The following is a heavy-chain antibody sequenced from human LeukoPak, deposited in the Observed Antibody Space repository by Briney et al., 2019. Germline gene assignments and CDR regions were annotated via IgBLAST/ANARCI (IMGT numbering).Heavy chain of an antibody. CDR1: GYTFTSYG. V-gene: IGHV1-18*01. CDR3: ARDAGSSWGDYYYYMDV. Sequence: GASVKVSCKASGYTFTSYGISWVRQVPGQGREWMGWLSAYNGNTNYAQKLQGRVTMTIDTSTSTAYMELRSLRSDDTAVYYCARDAGSSWGDYYYYMDVWGKGTTVTVSS. J-gene: IGHJ6*03. D-gene: IGHD6-13*01. CDR2: LSAYNGNT.